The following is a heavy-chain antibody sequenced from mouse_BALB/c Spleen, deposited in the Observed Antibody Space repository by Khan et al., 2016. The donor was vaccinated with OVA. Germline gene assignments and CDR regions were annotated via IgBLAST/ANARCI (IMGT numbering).Heavy chain of an antibody. CDR2: ISSGGHYT. CDR3: ARSITTSWGDYYAMDY. V-gene: IGHV5-6*01. D-gene: IGHD1-1*01. CDR1: GFTFSSYG. Sequence: EVELVESGGDLVNPGGSLKLSCAASGFTFSSYGMSWVRQTPDKRLEWVATISSGGHYTYFPDSVRGRFTISSDNAKNTLYRHMICLNAEDTAMYYCARSITTSWGDYYAMDYWGQGTSVTVSS. J-gene: IGHJ4*01.